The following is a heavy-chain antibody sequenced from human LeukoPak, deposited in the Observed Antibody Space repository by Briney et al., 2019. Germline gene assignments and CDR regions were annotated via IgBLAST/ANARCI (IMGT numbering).Heavy chain of an antibody. Sequence: GGSLRLSCAASGFTFSSYAMSWVRQAPGKGLEWVSLICSGGSTYYADSVKGRFTISRDNSKNTLYLQMNSLRAEDTAVYYCARDLIAVAGYIDYWGQGTLVTVSS. D-gene: IGHD6-19*01. J-gene: IGHJ4*02. CDR1: GFTFSSYA. CDR2: ICSGGST. V-gene: IGHV3-66*01. CDR3: ARDLIAVAGYIDY.